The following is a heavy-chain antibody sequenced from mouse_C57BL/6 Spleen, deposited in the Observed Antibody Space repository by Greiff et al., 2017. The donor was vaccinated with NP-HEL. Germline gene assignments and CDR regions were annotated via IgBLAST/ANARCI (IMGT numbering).Heavy chain of an antibody. CDR2: IYPRSGNT. D-gene: IGHD3-2*02. V-gene: IGHV1-81*01. CDR3: ARDSSGYGAMDY. CDR1: GYTFTSYG. J-gene: IGHJ4*01. Sequence: VHLVESGAELARPGASVKLSCKASGYTFTSYGISWVKQRTGQGLEWIGEIYPRSGNTYYNEKFKGKATLTADKSSSTAYMELRSLTSEDSAVYFCARDSSGYGAMDYWGQGTSVTVSS.